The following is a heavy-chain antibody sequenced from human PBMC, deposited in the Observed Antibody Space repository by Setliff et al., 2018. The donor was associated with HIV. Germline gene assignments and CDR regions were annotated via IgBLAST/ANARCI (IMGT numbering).Heavy chain of an antibody. CDR1: GDSISSSTFY. V-gene: IGHV4-39*01. CDR2: IYYSGTT. CDR3: ARPRLRGSGAFDI. D-gene: IGHD2-21*01. J-gene: IGHJ3*02. Sequence: SETLCLTCTVSGDSISSSTFYWGWIRQPPGKGLEWIGSIYYSGTTYYNPSLKSRVAISVDTSKNQFSLKLSSVTAADTAVYYCARPRLRGSGAFDIWGQGTMVTVSS.